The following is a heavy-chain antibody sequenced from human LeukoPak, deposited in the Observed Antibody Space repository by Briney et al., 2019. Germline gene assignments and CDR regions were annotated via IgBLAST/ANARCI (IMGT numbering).Heavy chain of an antibody. J-gene: IGHJ3*01. CDR1: GFTFSRSW. D-gene: IGHD1-1*01. CDR3: ARHAPRTTGTTGGTFDL. CDR2: IKQDGSET. V-gene: IGHV3-7*05. Sequence: PGGSLRLSCAASGFTFSRSWMSWVRQAPGKGLEWVASIKQDGSETNYVDSVKGRFAISRDNAKNSLYLQMNSLRAEDTAVYYCARHAPRTTGTTGGTFDLWGQGTMVTFSS.